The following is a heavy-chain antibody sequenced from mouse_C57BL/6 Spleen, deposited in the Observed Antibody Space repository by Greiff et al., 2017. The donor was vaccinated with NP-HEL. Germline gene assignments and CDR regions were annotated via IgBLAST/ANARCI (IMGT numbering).Heavy chain of an antibody. J-gene: IGHJ4*01. Sequence: VQLQQPGAELVRPGSSVKLSCKASGYTFTSYWMHWVKQRPIQGLEWIGNIDPSDSETHYNQKFKDKATLTVDKSSSTAYMQLSSLTSEDSAVYYCARSDTTVVARYYAMDYWGQGTSVTVSS. V-gene: IGHV1-52*01. CDR1: GYTFTSYW. D-gene: IGHD1-1*01. CDR2: IDPSDSET. CDR3: ARSDTTVVARYYAMDY.